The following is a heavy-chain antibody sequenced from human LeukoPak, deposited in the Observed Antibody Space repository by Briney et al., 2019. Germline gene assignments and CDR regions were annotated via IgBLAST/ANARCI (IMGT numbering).Heavy chain of an antibody. Sequence: GRSLRLSCAASGFTFSTYAMHWVRQAPGKGLEWVANIKQDGSEKYYVDSVKGRFTISRDNAKSSLCLQMNSLRAEDTAVYYCARGTGRDYWGQGTLLTVSS. J-gene: IGHJ4*02. CDR1: GFTFSTYA. CDR2: IKQDGSEK. CDR3: ARGTGRDY. D-gene: IGHD1-1*01. V-gene: IGHV3-7*01.